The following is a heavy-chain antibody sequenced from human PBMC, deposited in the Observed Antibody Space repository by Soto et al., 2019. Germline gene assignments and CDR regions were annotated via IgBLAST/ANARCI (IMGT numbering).Heavy chain of an antibody. CDR2: IYSGGST. Sequence: EVQLVESGGGLIQPGGSLRLSCAASGFTVSSHYMSWVRQAPGKGLEWVSVIYSGGSTYYADSVKGRFTISRDNSKNTLYLQMNSLRAEDTAVYYCARGVVVVAATHLGWSDPWGQGTLVTVSS. D-gene: IGHD2-15*01. V-gene: IGHV3-53*01. CDR3: ARGVVVVAATHLGWSDP. CDR1: GFTVSSHY. J-gene: IGHJ5*02.